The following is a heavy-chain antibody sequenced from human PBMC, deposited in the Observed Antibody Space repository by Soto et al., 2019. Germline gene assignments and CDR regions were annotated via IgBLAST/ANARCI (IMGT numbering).Heavy chain of an antibody. V-gene: IGHV3-23*01. Sequence: EVQLLESGGGSVQPGGSLRLSCAASGLTFSSYAMTWVRQAPGKGLEWVSTITNRGGSTDYADSVKGRFTISRDNSKNTLYLQMNSLRAEDTGVYYCAKDGRGSGSYSPMDVWGQGTTVTVSS. CDR2: ITNRGGST. J-gene: IGHJ6*02. D-gene: IGHD3-10*01. CDR3: AKDGRGSGSYSPMDV. CDR1: GLTFSSYA.